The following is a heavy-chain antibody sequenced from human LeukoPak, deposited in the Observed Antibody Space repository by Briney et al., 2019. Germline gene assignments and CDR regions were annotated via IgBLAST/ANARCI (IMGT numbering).Heavy chain of an antibody. CDR1: GGSISSSSYY. CDR3: ATSVGGYYYSYMDV. V-gene: IGHV4-39*07. CDR2: IYYSGST. D-gene: IGHD2-15*01. Sequence: SETLSLTCTVSGGSISSSSYYWGWIRQPPGKGLEWIGSIYYSGSTYYNPSLKSRVTISVDMSKNHFSLKLSSVTAADTAVYYCATSVGGYYYSYMDVWGKGTTVTVSS. J-gene: IGHJ6*03.